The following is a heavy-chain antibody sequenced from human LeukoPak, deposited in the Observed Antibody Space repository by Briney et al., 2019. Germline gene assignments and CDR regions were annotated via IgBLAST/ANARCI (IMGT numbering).Heavy chain of an antibody. J-gene: IGHJ4*02. CDR3: ARATGYYFDY. CDR1: GGSISSYY. CDR2: ISYSGSA. D-gene: IGHD1-14*01. Sequence: SETLSLTCTVSGGSISSYYWSWIRQPPGKGLEWIVYISYSGSADYNPSLKSRVTISVDTSKNQFSLKLSSVTAADTAVYYCARATGYYFDYWGQGTLVTVSS. V-gene: IGHV4-59*01.